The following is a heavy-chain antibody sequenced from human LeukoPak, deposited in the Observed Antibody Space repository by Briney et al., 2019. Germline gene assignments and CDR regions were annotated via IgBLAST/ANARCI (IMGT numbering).Heavy chain of an antibody. CDR3: AKPDDYGTTKDFQH. J-gene: IGHJ1*01. Sequence: GGSLRLSCAASGFTFSSYAMSWVRQAPGKGLEWVSAISGSGGSTYYADSVKGRFTISRDNSKNTLYLRMNSLRAEDTAVYYCAKPDDYGTTKDFQHWGQGTLVTVSS. V-gene: IGHV3-23*01. CDR1: GFTFSSYA. D-gene: IGHD4-17*01. CDR2: ISGSGGST.